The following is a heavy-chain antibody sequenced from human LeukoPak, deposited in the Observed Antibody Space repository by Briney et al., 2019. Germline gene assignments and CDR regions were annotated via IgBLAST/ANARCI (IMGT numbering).Heavy chain of an antibody. CDR3: ARGRGRNYYYYMDV. CDR1: GGSISSYY. V-gene: IGHV4-4*07. J-gene: IGHJ6*03. D-gene: IGHD3-10*01. CDR2: IYTSGST. Sequence: PSETLSLTCTGSGGSISSYYWSWIRQPAGKGLEWIGRIYTSGSTNYNPSLKSRVTMSVATSKNQFSLKLSSVTAADTAVYYCARGRGRNYYYYMDVWGKGTTVTVSS.